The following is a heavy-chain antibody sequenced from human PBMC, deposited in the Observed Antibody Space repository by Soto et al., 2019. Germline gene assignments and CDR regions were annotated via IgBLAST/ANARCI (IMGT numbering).Heavy chain of an antibody. CDR1: GFTFTSSA. J-gene: IGHJ1*01. Sequence: ASVKVSCKASGFTFTSSAVQWVRQARGQRLEWIGWIVVGSGNTNYAQKFQERVTITRDMSTSTAYMELSSLRSEDTAVYYCGADNSYYDSSGYYYVEEDFQHWG. D-gene: IGHD3-22*01. CDR2: IVVGSGNT. V-gene: IGHV1-58*01. CDR3: GADNSYYDSSGYYYVEEDFQH.